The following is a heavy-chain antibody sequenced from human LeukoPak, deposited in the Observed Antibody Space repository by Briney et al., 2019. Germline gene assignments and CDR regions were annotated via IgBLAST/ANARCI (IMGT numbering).Heavy chain of an antibody. Sequence: GGSLGLSCAASGFTFSSYSMNWVRQAPGKGLEWVSSISSSSSYIYYADSVKGRFTISRDNAKNSLYLQMNSLRAEDTAVYYCARLGLAAADDYWGQGTLVTVSS. CDR3: ARLGLAAADDY. CDR2: ISSSSSYI. CDR1: GFTFSSYS. J-gene: IGHJ4*02. V-gene: IGHV3-21*01. D-gene: IGHD6-13*01.